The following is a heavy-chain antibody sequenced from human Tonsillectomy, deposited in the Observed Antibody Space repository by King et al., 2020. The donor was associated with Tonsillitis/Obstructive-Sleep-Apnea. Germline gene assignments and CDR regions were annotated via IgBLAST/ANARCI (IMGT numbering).Heavy chain of an antibody. D-gene: IGHD1-26*01. CDR3: ARDPGSGSLFMNYYYAMDV. Sequence: VQLVESGGGVVQPGRSLRLSCAASGFTFSSYAIHWVRQAPGKGLEWVALISYDGIYKYNADSVKGRFTISRDNSKNTLYLQMNSLRAEDTAMYYCARDPGSGSLFMNYYYAMDVWGQGTTVTVPS. V-gene: IGHV3-30*04. CDR1: GFTFSSYA. CDR2: ISYDGIYK. J-gene: IGHJ6*02.